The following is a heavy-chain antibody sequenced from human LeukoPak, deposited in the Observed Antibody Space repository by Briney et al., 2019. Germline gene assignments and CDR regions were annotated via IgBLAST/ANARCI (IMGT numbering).Heavy chain of an antibody. CDR3: AKTDLWFGEFYFDY. V-gene: IGHV3-23*01. CDR1: GFTFISYA. J-gene: IGHJ4*02. Sequence: GGSLRLSCAASGFTFISYAMSWVRQAPGKGLEWVSAISGSGGSTYYADSVKGRFTISRDNSKNTLYLQMNSLRAEDTAVYYCAKTDLWFGEFYFDYWGQGTLVTVSS. D-gene: IGHD3-10*01. CDR2: ISGSGGST.